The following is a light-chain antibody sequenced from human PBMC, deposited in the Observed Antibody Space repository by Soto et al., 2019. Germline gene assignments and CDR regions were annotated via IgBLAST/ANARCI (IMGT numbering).Light chain of an antibody. J-gene: IGLJ1*01. Sequence: SVLTQPPSASGTPGQRVTISCSGSGSNIGSNTVNWYQQLPGTAPKLLIYSNNQRPSGVPDRFSGSKSGTSASLAISGLQSEDEADYYCAAWDDSLNGNYVFGTGTKVTVL. CDR2: SNN. CDR1: GSNIGSNT. CDR3: AAWDDSLNGNYV. V-gene: IGLV1-44*01.